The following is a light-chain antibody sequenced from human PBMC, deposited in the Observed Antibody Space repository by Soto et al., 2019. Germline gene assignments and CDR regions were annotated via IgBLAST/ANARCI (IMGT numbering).Light chain of an antibody. CDR3: QLEWT. CDR2: DAS. Sequence: DIQMTQSPSTLSASVGDRVTITCRASQSISSWLAWYQQKPGKAPKLLIYDASSLESGVPSRFSGSGSGTEFTLTISSLQPDDFATYSCQLEWTFGQGTKVEIK. V-gene: IGKV1-5*01. J-gene: IGKJ1*01. CDR1: QSISSW.